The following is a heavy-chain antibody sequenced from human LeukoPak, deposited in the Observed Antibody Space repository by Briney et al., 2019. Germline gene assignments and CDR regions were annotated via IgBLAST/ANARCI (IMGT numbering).Heavy chain of an antibody. D-gene: IGHD2-2*01. J-gene: IGHJ4*02. Sequence: GGSLRLSCAASGFTFSSYSMNWVRQAPGRGLEWVSYISQSSDRIYHAASEKGRFTISRDNAKNSLYLQMDSLRVEDTAVYSCARDLLNDEGSSYFFDQWGQGTLVTVAS. CDR3: ARDLLNDEGSSYFFDQ. V-gene: IGHV3-48*04. CDR2: ISQSSDRI. CDR1: GFTFSSYS.